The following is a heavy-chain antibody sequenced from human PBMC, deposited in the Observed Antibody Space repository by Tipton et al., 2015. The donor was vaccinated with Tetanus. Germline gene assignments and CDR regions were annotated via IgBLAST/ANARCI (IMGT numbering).Heavy chain of an antibody. CDR3: ARGPKHWLTAGQVY. D-gene: IGHD6-19*01. CDR1: GGSISSSNW. Sequence: TLSLTCAVSGGSISSSNWWSWVRQSPGKGLEWIGGIHLSGSTSYNPSLKSRVSMSGDKSKNQFSLKLNSVTAADSAIYYCARGPKHWLTAGQVYWGQGILVTVSS. J-gene: IGHJ4*02. CDR2: IHLSGST. V-gene: IGHV4-4*02.